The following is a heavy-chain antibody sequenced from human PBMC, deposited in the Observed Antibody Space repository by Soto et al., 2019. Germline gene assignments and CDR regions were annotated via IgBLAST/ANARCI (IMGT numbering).Heavy chain of an antibody. CDR1: GLTVSGKKY. D-gene: IGHD1-1*01. CDR3: ARWHEREHAYEV. Sequence: DVQLVESGGGLIQPGESLRLSCAAFGLTVSGKKYVAWVRQAPGKGLEWVSALYDVAGSFYADSVKGRFTTSSDSSKTTVYLQMKGLRPDDSAVYYRARWHEREHAYEVWGKGTTVTVSS. CDR2: LYDVAGS. J-gene: IGHJ3*01. V-gene: IGHV3-53*01.